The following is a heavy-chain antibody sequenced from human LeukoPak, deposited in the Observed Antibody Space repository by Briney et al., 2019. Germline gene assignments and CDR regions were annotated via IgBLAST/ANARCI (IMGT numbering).Heavy chain of an antibody. D-gene: IGHD3-9*01. J-gene: IGHJ1*01. CDR2: INHSGST. Sequence: SSETLSLTCAVYGGSFSGYYWSWIRQPPGKGLEWIGEINHSGSTNYNPSLKSRVTISVDTSKNQFSLKLSSVTAADTAVYYCARGAHVLRYFDWSAGVTEYFQHWGQGTLVTVSS. CDR1: GGSFSGYY. CDR3: ARGAHVLRYFDWSAGVTEYFQH. V-gene: IGHV4-34*01.